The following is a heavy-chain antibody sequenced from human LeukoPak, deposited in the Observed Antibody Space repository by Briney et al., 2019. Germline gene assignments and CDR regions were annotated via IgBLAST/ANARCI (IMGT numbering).Heavy chain of an antibody. CDR1: GFTSSGDW. CDR3: ARELQGIGGQTDASDI. CDR2: SKNDGSST. V-gene: IGHV3-74*01. D-gene: IGHD3-16*01. J-gene: IGHJ3*02. Sequence: PGGSLRLSCAVSGFTSSGDWMHWVRQAPGKGLVWVSRSKNDGSSTSYADSVKGRFTISRDNAKNTLYLQMNSLRAWDTAIYYYARELQGIGGQTDASDIWGQGTMVTVS.